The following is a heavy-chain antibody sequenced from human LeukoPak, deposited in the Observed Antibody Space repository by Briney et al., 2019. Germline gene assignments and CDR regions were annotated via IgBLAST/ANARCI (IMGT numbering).Heavy chain of an antibody. CDR2: ISGGGAST. V-gene: IGHV3-23*01. CDR3: ARDGYNSHY. CDR1: GFTFSSYA. Sequence: GGSLRLSCAASGFTFSSYAMSWVRQAPGKGLQWVSSISGGGASTYYADSVKGRFTIFRDNSKNTLYLQMNSLRAEDTAVYYCARDGYNSHYWGQGTLVTVSS. D-gene: IGHD5-24*01. J-gene: IGHJ4*02.